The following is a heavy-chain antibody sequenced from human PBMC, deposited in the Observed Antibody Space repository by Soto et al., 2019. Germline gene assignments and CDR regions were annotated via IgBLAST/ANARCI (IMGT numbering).Heavy chain of an antibody. J-gene: IGHJ6*02. Sequence: QVQLQESGPGLVKPSQTLSLTCTVSGGSISSGGYYWSWIRQHPGKGLEWIGYIYYSGSTYYNPSLKSRVTLSEDTSTNRFSLRLSSVTAADPAVYYCARELTYYYGSGSYYTGGMDVWGQGTTVTVSS. D-gene: IGHD3-10*01. CDR2: IYYSGST. V-gene: IGHV4-31*03. CDR1: GGSISSGGYY. CDR3: ARELTYYYGSGSYYTGGMDV.